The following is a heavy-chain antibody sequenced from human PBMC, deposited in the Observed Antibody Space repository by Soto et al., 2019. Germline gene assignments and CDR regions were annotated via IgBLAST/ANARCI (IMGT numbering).Heavy chain of an antibody. V-gene: IGHV3-23*01. CDR3: AKGAYRDYYGSGSYYDY. CDR2: ISGSGGST. CDR1: GFTFSSYA. J-gene: IGHJ4*02. Sequence: GGSLRLSCAASGFTFSSYAMSWVRQAPGKGLEWVSAISGSGGSTYYADSVKGRFTISRDNSKNTLYLQMNSLRAEDTAVYYCAKGAYRDYYGSGSYYDYWGQGTLVTVSS. D-gene: IGHD3-10*01.